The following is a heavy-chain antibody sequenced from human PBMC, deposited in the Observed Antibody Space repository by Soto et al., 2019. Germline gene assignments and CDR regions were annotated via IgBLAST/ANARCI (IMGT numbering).Heavy chain of an antibody. V-gene: IGHV1-3*05. J-gene: IGHJ4*02. D-gene: IGHD7-27*01. CDR3: SRDFNWASDY. CDR1: GYTFTSYA. CDR2: INAGTGNR. Sequence: QVQLVQSGAEEKKPGASVKVSCKASGYTFTSYAMHWVRQAPGQRLEWMGWINAGTGNRKYSQNFQGRVTITRNTSASTGYMELSSLRAEDTAVYCCSRDFNWASDYWGQGTLVTFSS.